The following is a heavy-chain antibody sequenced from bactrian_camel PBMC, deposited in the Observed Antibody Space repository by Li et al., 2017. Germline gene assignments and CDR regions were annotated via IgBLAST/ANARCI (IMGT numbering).Heavy chain of an antibody. D-gene: IGHD4*01. J-gene: IGHJ4*01. CDR3: AAAMSR. V-gene: IGHV3S6*01. Sequence: LVESGGGLVQPGGSLRLTCAASGFTFNNYWIHWVRQAPGKGLEWVSSMHTGGGGTYYADSLKGRFTISKDNATNTLYLQMNSLKPADTAVYYCAAAMSRWGQGTQVTVS. CDR1: GFTFNNYW. CDR2: MHTGGGGT.